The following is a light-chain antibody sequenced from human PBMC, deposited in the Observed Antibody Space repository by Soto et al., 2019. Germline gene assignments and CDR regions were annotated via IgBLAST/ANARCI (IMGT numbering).Light chain of an antibody. CDR2: GAS. J-gene: IGKJ4*01. Sequence: EIVLTQSPGTLSLSPGESATLTCRASQSVSNSFLAWYQQKAGQAPRLLISGASNRASGIPDRFSGSGSGTDFTLAISRLEPEDFAVYYCQQYGSTPLTFGGGTKVDI. CDR1: QSVSNSF. CDR3: QQYGSTPLT. V-gene: IGKV3-20*01.